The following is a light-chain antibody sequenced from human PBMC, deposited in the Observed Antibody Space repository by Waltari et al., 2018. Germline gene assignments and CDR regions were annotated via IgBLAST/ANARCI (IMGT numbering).Light chain of an antibody. CDR3: CSYAGGSRVI. CDR1: MHDIGTYNF. CDR2: EAT. J-gene: IGLJ2*01. V-gene: IGLV2-23*01. Sequence: QSALTQPASLSGSPGQSITISCAGTMHDIGTYNFVSWFQQYPGQAPKLMVSEATNRPSGVSYRFSGSKSGNTASLTISGLQAEDEADYYCCSYAGGSRVIFGGGTKLTVL.